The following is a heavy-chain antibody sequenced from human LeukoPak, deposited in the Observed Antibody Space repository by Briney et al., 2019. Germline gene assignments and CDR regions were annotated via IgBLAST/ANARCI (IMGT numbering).Heavy chain of an antibody. CDR2: ISGSGGST. CDR1: GFTFSSYG. J-gene: IGHJ4*02. V-gene: IGHV3-23*01. CDR3: ARATSPTSSLFDY. D-gene: IGHD6-13*01. Sequence: PGGSLRLSCAASGFTFSSYGMSWVRQAPGKGREWVSAISGSGGSTYYADSVKGRFTISRDNSKNTLYLQMNSLRAEDTAVYYCARATSPTSSLFDYWGQGTLVTVSS.